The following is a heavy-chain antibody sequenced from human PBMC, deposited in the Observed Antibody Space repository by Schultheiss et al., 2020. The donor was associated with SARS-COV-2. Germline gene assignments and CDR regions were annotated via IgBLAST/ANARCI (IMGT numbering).Heavy chain of an antibody. CDR1: GFTFSSYG. J-gene: IGHJ3*02. V-gene: IGHV3-33*01. D-gene: IGHD3-3*01. CDR2: IWYDGSNK. Sequence: GESLKISCAASGFTFSSYGMHWVRQAPGKGLEWVAVIWYDGSNKYYADSVKGRFTISRDNSKNTLYLQMNSLRAEDTAVYYCARGGYHTGAAFDIWGQGTMVTVSS. CDR3: ARGGYHTGAAFDI.